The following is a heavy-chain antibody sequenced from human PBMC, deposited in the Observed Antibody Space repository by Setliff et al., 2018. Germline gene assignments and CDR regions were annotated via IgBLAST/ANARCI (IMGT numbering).Heavy chain of an antibody. Sequence: ASVKVSCKTSGYLLTSYGLTWVRQAPGQGLDWVGWISPYNGHTDYAQKLQGRVTMTTDTSTNTAYMELSGLRSDDTAVYYCVRVGVDAIPAWGQGTMVTVSS. V-gene: IGHV1-18*01. D-gene: IGHD2-21*01. CDR3: VRVGVDAIPA. CDR1: GYLLTSYG. J-gene: IGHJ5*02. CDR2: ISPYNGHT.